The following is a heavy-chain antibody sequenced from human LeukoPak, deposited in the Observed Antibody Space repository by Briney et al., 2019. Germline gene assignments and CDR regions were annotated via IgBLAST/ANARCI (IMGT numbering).Heavy chain of an antibody. CDR1: GYTFTSYG. J-gene: IGHJ6*03. CDR3: ARNAVPAAIWYYYYYYMDV. CDR2: ISAYNGNT. V-gene: IGHV1-18*01. Sequence: GASVKVSCKASGYTFTSYGISWVRQAPGQGLEWMGWISAYNGNTNYAQKLQGRVTMTTDTSTSTAYVELRSLRSDDTAVYYCARNAVPAAIWYYYYYYMDVWGKGTTVTVSS. D-gene: IGHD2-2*01.